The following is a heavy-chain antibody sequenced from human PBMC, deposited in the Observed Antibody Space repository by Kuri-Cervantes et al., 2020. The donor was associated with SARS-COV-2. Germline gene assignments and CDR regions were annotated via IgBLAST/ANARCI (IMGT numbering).Heavy chain of an antibody. V-gene: IGHV1-69*10. CDR1: GGTFSSCA. J-gene: IGHJ6*02. D-gene: IGHD1-26*01. Sequence: SVKVSCKASGGTFSSCAISWVRQAPGQGLEWMGGIIPILGIANYAQKFQGRVTITADKSTSTAYMELRSLRSDDTAVYYCARALIVKDYYYGMDVWGQGTTVTVSS. CDR3: ARALIVKDYYYGMDV. CDR2: IIPILGIA.